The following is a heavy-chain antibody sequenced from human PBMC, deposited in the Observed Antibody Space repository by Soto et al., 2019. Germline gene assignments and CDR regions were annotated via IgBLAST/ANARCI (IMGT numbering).Heavy chain of an antibody. J-gene: IGHJ4*02. D-gene: IGHD6-6*01. CDR3: ARESEYSSSCDY. Sequence: QVQLVESGGGVVQPGRSLRLSGAASGFTFSSYAMHWVRQAPGKGLEWVAVISYDGSNKYYADSVKGRFTISRDNSKNTLYLQMNSLRAEDTAVYYCARESEYSSSCDYWGQGTLVTVSS. V-gene: IGHV3-30-3*01. CDR2: ISYDGSNK. CDR1: GFTFSSYA.